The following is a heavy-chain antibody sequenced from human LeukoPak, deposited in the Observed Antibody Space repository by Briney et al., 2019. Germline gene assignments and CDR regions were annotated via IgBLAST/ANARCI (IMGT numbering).Heavy chain of an antibody. CDR3: ARVMGRLVRTWYFDL. D-gene: IGHD3-9*01. CDR1: GFTVSSNY. V-gene: IGHV3-66*01. CDR2: IYDGGFT. Sequence: GGSLRLSCAASGFTVSSNYMAWVRQAPGKGLEWVSVIYDGGFTDYTDSVKGRFTISRDNSKSTLYLQMNTLRAEDTAVYYCARVMGRLVRTWYFDLWGRGTLVTVSS. J-gene: IGHJ2*01.